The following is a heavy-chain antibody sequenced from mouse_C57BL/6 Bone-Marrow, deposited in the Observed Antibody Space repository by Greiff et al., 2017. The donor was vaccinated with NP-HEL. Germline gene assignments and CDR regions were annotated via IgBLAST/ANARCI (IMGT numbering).Heavy chain of an antibody. CDR3: ARVYDGYSYYAMDY. V-gene: IGHV3-6*01. CDR1: GYSITSGYY. CDR2: ISYDGSN. Sequence: EVKLQESGPGLVKPSQSLSLTCSVTGYSITSGYYWNWIRQFPGNKLEWMGYISYDGSNNYNPSLKNRISITRDTSKNQFFLKLNSVTTEDTATYYCARVYDGYSYYAMDYWGQGTSVTVSS. D-gene: IGHD2-3*01. J-gene: IGHJ4*01.